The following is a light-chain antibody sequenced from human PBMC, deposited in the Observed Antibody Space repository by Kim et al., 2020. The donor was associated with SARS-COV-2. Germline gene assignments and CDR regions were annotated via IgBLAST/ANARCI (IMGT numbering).Light chain of an antibody. J-gene: IGLJ3*02. CDR3: QTWGTGINWV. CDR2: LNSDGSN. CDR1: SGNRSDA. Sequence: SVKHSCTLSSGNRSDAAAWQQQQPGKGPRDLMKLNSDGSNSKGDGIPDRFSGASSGAERYLPISSRQSEDEADYYCQTWGTGINWVFGGGTQLTV. V-gene: IGLV4-69*01.